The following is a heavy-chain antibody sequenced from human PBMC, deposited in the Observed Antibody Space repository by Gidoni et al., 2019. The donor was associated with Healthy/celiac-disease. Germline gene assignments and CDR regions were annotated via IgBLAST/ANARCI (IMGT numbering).Heavy chain of an antibody. CDR3: ARNFQTTYYYDSSGSNGAFDI. V-gene: IGHV1-69*18. Sequence: VQLVQSGAEAKKPGSLLTVSCKASGGTFSSYSLSWVQQAPGQRREVLWRIIPSFGTANYAQKFQSRVTITADESTSTAYMDLSSLRSEDTAVYYCARNFQTTYYYDSSGSNGAFDIWGQGTMVTVSS. CDR2: IIPSFGTA. D-gene: IGHD3-22*01. CDR1: GGTFSSYS. J-gene: IGHJ3*02.